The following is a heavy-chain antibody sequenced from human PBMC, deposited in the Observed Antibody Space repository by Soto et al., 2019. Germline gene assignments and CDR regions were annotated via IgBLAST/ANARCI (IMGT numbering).Heavy chain of an antibody. D-gene: IGHD3-16*01. Sequence: QVQLQESGPGLVKPSQTLSLTCTVSGGSISSGGYYWSWIRQHPGKGLEWIGYIYYSGSTYYNPSLKSRVTISVDTSKNQCSLKLSSVTAADTAVYYCARELGEDLERDYGMDVWGQGTTVTVSS. CDR3: ARELGEDLERDYGMDV. J-gene: IGHJ6*02. V-gene: IGHV4-31*03. CDR1: GGSISSGGYY. CDR2: IYYSGST.